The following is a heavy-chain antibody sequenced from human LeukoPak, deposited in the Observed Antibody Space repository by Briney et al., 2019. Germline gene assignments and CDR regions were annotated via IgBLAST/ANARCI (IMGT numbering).Heavy chain of an antibody. J-gene: IGHJ6*04. CDR3: ARDRGYSYGYYYGMDV. CDR1: GGTFSSYA. CDR2: IIPILGIA. D-gene: IGHD5-18*01. V-gene: IGHV1-69*04. Sequence: GSSVKVSCKASGGTFSSYAISWVRQAPGQGLEWMGRIIPILGIANYAQKFQGRVTITADKSTSTAYMELSSLRSEDTAVYYCARDRGYSYGYYYGMDVWGKGTTVTVSS.